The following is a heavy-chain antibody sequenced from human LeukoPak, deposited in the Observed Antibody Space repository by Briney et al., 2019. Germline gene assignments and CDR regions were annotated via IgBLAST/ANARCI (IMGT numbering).Heavy chain of an antibody. D-gene: IGHD2/OR15-2a*01. CDR1: GYTFTSYY. CDR3: ARDRVRRSTTGGAFDI. J-gene: IGHJ3*02. Sequence: ASVKVSCKASGYTFTSYYMHWVRQAPGQGLEWMGWISVYNGKTNYAQKLQGRVTMTTDTSTNTAYMELRSLRSDDTAMYYCARDRVRRSTTGGAFDIWGQGTMVTVSS. V-gene: IGHV1-18*04. CDR2: ISVYNGKT.